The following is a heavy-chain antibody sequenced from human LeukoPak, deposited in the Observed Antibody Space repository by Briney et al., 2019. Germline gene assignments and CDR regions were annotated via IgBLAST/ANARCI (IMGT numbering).Heavy chain of an antibody. V-gene: IGHV5-51*01. J-gene: IGHJ6*03. D-gene: IGHD7-27*01. CDR1: GYSFTSYW. Sequence: GESLKISCKGSGYSFTSYWIGWVRQMPGKGLEWMGIIYPGDSATRYSPSFQGQVTISADKSISTAYLQWSSLKASDTAMYYCARQSCPNWDPPYYYYYYYMDVWGKGTTVTVSS. CDR2: IYPGDSAT. CDR3: ARQSCPNWDPPYYYYYYYMDV.